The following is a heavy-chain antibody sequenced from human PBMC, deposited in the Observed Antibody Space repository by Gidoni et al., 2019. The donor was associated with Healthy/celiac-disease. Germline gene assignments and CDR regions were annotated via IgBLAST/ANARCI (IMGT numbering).Heavy chain of an antibody. D-gene: IGHD3-22*01. J-gene: IGHJ4*02. V-gene: IGHV3-23*01. CDR3: AKVGSYDSSGYYPPYFDY. Sequence: DSVKGRFTISRDNSNNTLYLQMNSLRAEDTAVYYCAKVGSYDSSGYYPPYFDYWGQGTLVTVSS.